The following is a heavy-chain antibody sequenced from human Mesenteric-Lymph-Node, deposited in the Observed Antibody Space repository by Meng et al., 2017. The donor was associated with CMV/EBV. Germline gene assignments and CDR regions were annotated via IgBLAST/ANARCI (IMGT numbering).Heavy chain of an antibody. CDR3: ARGIVQLERLWDFDY. D-gene: IGHD1-1*01. J-gene: IGHJ4*02. V-gene: IGHV1-2*02. CDR2: INPNSGGT. CDR1: GYTFTGYY. Sequence: ASVKVSCKASGYTFTGYYMHWVRQAPGQGLEWMGWINPNSGGTNYAQKFQGRVTMTRDTSSSTAYMELSRLRSDDTAVYYCARGIVQLERLWDFDYWGQGTLVTVSS.